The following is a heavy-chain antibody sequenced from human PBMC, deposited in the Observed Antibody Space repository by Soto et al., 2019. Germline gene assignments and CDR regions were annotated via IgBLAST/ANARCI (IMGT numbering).Heavy chain of an antibody. CDR1: GFTFSSYG. Sequence: GGSLRLSCAASGFTFSSYGMHWVRQAPGKGLEWVAVIWYDGSNKYYADSVKGRFTISRDNSKNTLYLQMNSLRPEDAAVYYCARDPKTSGGQHWAFNYFDSWGQGTLVTVSS. D-gene: IGHD7-27*01. J-gene: IGHJ4*02. V-gene: IGHV3-33*01. CDR3: ARDPKTSGGQHWAFNYFDS. CDR2: IWYDGSNK.